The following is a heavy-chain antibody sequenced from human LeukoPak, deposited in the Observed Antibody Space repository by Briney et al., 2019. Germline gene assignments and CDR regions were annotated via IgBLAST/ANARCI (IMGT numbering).Heavy chain of an antibody. J-gene: IGHJ4*02. CDR3: TRVGYIDEGIDY. CDR1: GFPFSSYW. V-gene: IGHV3-7*04. D-gene: IGHD5-24*01. Sequence: GGSLRLSCVASGFPFSSYWMTWVRQAPGKGLEWVANIKQDGSKKSYVDSVKGRFTISRDNAKDSLYLQMNSLRAEDTAIYYCTRVGYIDEGIDYWGQGTLVTVSS. CDR2: IKQDGSKK.